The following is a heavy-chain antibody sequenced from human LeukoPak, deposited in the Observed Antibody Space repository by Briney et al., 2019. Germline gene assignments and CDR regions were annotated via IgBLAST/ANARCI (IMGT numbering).Heavy chain of an antibody. J-gene: IGHJ4*02. D-gene: IGHD3-10*01. CDR1: GGSISSYY. V-gene: IGHV4-59*08. CDR3: ARHNYYGSGSYDY. Sequence: SETLSLTCTVSGGSISSYYWSWIRQPPGKGLEWIGYIYYSGSTNYNPSLKSRVTISVDTSKNQFSLKLSSVIAADTAVYYCARHNYYGSGSYDYWGQGTLVTVSS. CDR2: IYYSGST.